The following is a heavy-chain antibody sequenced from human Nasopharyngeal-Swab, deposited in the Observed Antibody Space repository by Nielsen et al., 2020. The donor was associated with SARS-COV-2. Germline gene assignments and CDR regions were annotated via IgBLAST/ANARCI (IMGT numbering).Heavy chain of an antibody. D-gene: IGHD5-24*01. CDR1: GYSFTSYW. Sequence: GESLKISCKGSGYSFTSYWIGWVRQMPGKGLEWMGIIYPGDSDTRYSSSFQGQVTISADKSISTAYLQWSSLKASDTAMYYCARLKPSVVMATTGGWFDPWGQGTLVTVSS. V-gene: IGHV5-51*01. CDR3: ARLKPSVVMATTGGWFDP. J-gene: IGHJ5*02. CDR2: IYPGDSDT.